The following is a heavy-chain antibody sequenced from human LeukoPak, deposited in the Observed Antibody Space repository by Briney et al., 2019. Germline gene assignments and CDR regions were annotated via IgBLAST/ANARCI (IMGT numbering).Heavy chain of an antibody. CDR3: ASRTFRAVAGKGPTFDY. CDR2: ISSSSSYI. D-gene: IGHD6-19*01. V-gene: IGHV3-21*01. J-gene: IGHJ4*02. CDR1: GFTFSTYS. Sequence: GGSLRLSCAASGFTFSTYSMNWVRQAPGKGLEWVSSISSSSSYIYYADSVKGRFTISRDNAKNSLYLQMNSLRAEDTAVYYCASRTFRAVAGKGPTFDYWGQGTLVTVSS.